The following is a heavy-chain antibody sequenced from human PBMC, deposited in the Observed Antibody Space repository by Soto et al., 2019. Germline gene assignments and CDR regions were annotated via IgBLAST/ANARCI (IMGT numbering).Heavy chain of an antibody. J-gene: IGHJ4*02. CDR2: IIPIFGTA. V-gene: IGHV1-69*01. CDR1: GGTFSSYA. CDR3: ARVSVAAAVPTTSLLDY. D-gene: IGHD6-13*01. Sequence: QVQLVQSGAEVKKPGSSVKVSCKASGGTFSSYAISWVRQAPGPGLEWMGGIIPIFGTANYAQKFQGTVTITADESTSTAYMELSSLRAEDTAVYYCARVSVAAAVPTTSLLDYWGQGTLVTVSS.